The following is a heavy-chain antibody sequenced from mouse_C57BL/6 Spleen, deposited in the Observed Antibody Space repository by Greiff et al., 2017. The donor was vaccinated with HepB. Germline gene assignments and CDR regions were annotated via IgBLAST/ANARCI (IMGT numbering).Heavy chain of an antibody. Sequence: EVQLQQSGAELVRPGASVKLSCTASGFNIKDDYMHWVKQRPGQGLEWIGWIDPENGDTEYASKFQGKATITADTSSNTAYLQLSSLTSEDTAVYYCTTSSYDGYYEGQGTTLTVSS. CDR3: TTSSYDGYY. CDR1: GFNIKDDY. V-gene: IGHV14-4*01. D-gene: IGHD2-3*01. J-gene: IGHJ2*01. CDR2: IDPENGDT.